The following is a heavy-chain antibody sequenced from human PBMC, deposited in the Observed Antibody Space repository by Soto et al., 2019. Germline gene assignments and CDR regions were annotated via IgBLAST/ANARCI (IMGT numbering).Heavy chain of an antibody. CDR3: EKEDSRDGYSYFDY. V-gene: IGHV3-23*01. Sequence: GGSLRLSCAASGFTFSSYAMSRVRQAPGKGLEWVSAISGSGGSTYYADSVKGRFTISRDNSKNTLYLQMNSLRAEDTAVYYCEKEDSRDGYSYFDYWGQGTLVTVSS. J-gene: IGHJ4*02. CDR2: ISGSGGST. D-gene: IGHD5-12*01. CDR1: GFTFSSYA.